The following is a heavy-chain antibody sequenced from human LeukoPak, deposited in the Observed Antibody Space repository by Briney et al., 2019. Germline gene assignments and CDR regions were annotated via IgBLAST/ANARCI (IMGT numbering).Heavy chain of an antibody. CDR1: GFTFSSHW. D-gene: IGHD2-2*01. CDR3: ARAYCSSTSCYADYYYGMDV. Sequence: GGSLRLSCAASGFTFSSHWMHWVRQAPGKGLEWVAAIWYDGSNKNYGDSVKGRFTISRDNSKNTLYLQMNSLRAEDTAVYYCARAYCSSTSCYADYYYGMDVWGQGTTVTVSS. CDR2: IWYDGSNK. J-gene: IGHJ6*02. V-gene: IGHV3-33*08.